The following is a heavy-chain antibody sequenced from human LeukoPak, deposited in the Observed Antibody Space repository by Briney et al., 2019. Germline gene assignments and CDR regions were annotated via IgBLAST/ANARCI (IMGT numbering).Heavy chain of an antibody. CDR3: AGGGTMVRGVILN. CDR1: GATFISYA. V-gene: IGHV1-69*13. D-gene: IGHD3-10*01. CDR2: IIPIFGTA. Sequence: SVKVSCKASGATFISYAMSRVRQAPGQGLEWMGGIIPIFGTANYAQKFQGRVTITADESTSTVYMELSSLRSEDTAVYYCAGGGTMVRGVILNWGQGTPVTVSS. J-gene: IGHJ4*02.